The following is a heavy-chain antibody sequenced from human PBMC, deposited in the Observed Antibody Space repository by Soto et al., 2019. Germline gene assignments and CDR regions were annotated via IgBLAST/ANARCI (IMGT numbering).Heavy chain of an antibody. CDR3: ARGQVVAAQP. Sequence: QLQLQESGSGLVKPSQTLSLTCAVSGGSISSGGYSWSWIRQPPGKGLEWIGYIYHSGSTYYNPSLKRRVTISVDRSTHQLSLKLSSVPAADTAVYYCARGQVVAAQPWGQGTLVTVSS. CDR1: GGSISSGGYS. CDR2: IYHSGST. V-gene: IGHV4-30-2*01. J-gene: IGHJ5*02. D-gene: IGHD2-15*01.